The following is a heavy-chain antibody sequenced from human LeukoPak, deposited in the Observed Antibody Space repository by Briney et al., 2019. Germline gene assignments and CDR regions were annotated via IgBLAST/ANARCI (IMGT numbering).Heavy chain of an antibody. CDR1: GGSISSSSYY. J-gene: IGHJ4*02. Sequence: SETLSLTCTVSGGSISSSSYYWGWIRQPPGKGLEWIGSIYYSGSTYYNPSLKSRVTISVDTSKNQFSLKLSSVTAADTAVYYCARDAGDYYDSSGYPDYWGQGTLVTVSS. V-gene: IGHV4-39*07. D-gene: IGHD3-22*01. CDR2: IYYSGST. CDR3: ARDAGDYYDSSGYPDY.